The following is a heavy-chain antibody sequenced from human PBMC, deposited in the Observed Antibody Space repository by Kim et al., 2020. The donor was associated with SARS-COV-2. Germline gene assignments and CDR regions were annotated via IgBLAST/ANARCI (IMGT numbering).Heavy chain of an antibody. CDR1: GGSFSGYY. CDR2: INHSGST. Sequence: SETLSLTCAVYGGSFSGYYWSWIRQPPGKGLEWIGEINHSGSTNYNPSLKSRVTISVDTSKNQFSLKLSSVTAADTAVYYCARGKKERTSYYYYGMDVWGQGTTVTVSS. J-gene: IGHJ6*02. V-gene: IGHV4-34*01. CDR3: ARGKKERTSYYYYGMDV.